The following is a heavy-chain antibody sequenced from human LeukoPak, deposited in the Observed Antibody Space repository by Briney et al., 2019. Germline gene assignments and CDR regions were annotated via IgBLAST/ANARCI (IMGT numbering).Heavy chain of an antibody. V-gene: IGHV3-30-3*01. Sequence: GGSLRLSCAASGFIFSSYAMHWVRQAPGKGLEWVAVISYDGSNKYYADSVKGRFTISRDNSKNTLYPQMNSLRAEDTAVYYCARDGDIDWFDPWGQGTLVTVSS. CDR2: ISYDGSNK. J-gene: IGHJ5*02. CDR1: GFIFSSYA. D-gene: IGHD2-15*01. CDR3: ARDGDIDWFDP.